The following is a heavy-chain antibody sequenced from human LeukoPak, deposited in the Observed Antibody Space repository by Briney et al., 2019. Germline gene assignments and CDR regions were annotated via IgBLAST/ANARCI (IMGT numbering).Heavy chain of an antibody. Sequence: VGSQRLSCAASGFTFSSYSMHWVRQAPGKGLEYVSAISSNGGSTYYANSVKGRFTISRDNSKNTLYLQMGSLRAEDMAVYYCARDRYSSGWYYFDYWGQGTLVSVSS. D-gene: IGHD6-19*01. CDR1: GFTFSSYS. J-gene: IGHJ4*02. V-gene: IGHV3-64*01. CDR3: ARDRYSSGWYYFDY. CDR2: ISSNGGST.